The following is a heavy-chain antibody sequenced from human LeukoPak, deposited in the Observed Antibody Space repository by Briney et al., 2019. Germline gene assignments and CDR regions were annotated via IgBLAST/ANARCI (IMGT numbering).Heavy chain of an antibody. CDR1: GFTFSSYG. CDR2: IWYDGSNK. Sequence: GGSLRLSCAASGFTFSSYGMHWVRQAPGKGLEWVAVIWYDGSNKYYADSVKGRFTISRDNSKNTLYLQMNSLRAEDTAVYYCAKAHVRYCSGGSCYWIDYWGQGTLVTVSS. CDR3: AKAHVRYCSGGSCYWIDY. J-gene: IGHJ4*02. D-gene: IGHD2-15*01. V-gene: IGHV3-30*02.